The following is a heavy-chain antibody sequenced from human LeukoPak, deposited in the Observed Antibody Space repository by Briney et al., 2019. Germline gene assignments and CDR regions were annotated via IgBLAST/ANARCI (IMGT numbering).Heavy chain of an antibody. V-gene: IGHV3-33*01. J-gene: IGHJ4*02. CDR3: ARVSYCSSSGCSFDY. D-gene: IGHD2-2*01. CDR2: IWYDGSNK. Sequence: GGSLRLSCSASGFTFTNYGMHWVRQAPGKVLEWVALIWYDGSNKYYADSVKGRFTISRDNSKNSLYLQVSSLRAEDTAVYYCARVSYCSSSGCSFDYWGQGTLVTVSS. CDR1: GFTFTNYG.